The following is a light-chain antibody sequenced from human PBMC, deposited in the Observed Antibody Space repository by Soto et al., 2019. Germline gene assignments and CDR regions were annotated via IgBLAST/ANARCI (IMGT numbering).Light chain of an antibody. CDR3: HQYDNYPGT. V-gene: IGKV1-5*03. CDR1: QSISVW. J-gene: IGKJ1*01. CDR2: KAS. Sequence: DIQMTQSPSTLSASVGDRVTITCRASQSISVWLAWYQQKPGKAPKFLIYKASILQSGVPSRFSGSGSGTEFTLTISSLQPDDFATYYCHQYDNYPGTFGQGTKVDIK.